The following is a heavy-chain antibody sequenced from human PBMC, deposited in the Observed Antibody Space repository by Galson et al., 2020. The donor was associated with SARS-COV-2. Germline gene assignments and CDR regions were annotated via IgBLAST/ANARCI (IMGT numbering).Heavy chain of an antibody. V-gene: IGHV5-10-1*01. CDR2: IDPSDSYT. CDR3: ARHFVEVVPTIQVDY. CDR1: GYSFTSYW. D-gene: IGHD5-12*01. J-gene: IGHJ4*02. Sequence: GESLKISCKGSGYSFTSYWISWVRQMPGKGLEWMGRIDPSDSYTNYSPSFEGHVTISADKSISTAYLQWSSLKASDTAIYFCARHFVEVVPTIQVDYWGQGTLVTVSS.